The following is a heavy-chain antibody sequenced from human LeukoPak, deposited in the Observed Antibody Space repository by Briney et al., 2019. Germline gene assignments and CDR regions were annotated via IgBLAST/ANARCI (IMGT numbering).Heavy chain of an antibody. D-gene: IGHD3-9*01. Sequence: GSLRLSCAASGFTFSSYAMSWVRQAPGKGLVWVSAISGSGGSTCYADSVKGRFTISRDNSKNTLYLQMNSLRAEDTAVYYCAKDGAYYDILTGYYWVDAFDIWGQGTMVTVSS. CDR3: AKDGAYYDILTGYYWVDAFDI. V-gene: IGHV3-23*01. CDR2: ISGSGGST. CDR1: GFTFSSYA. J-gene: IGHJ3*02.